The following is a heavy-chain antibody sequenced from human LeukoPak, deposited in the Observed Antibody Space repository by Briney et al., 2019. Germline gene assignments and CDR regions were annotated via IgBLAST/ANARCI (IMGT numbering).Heavy chain of an antibody. D-gene: IGHD2-2*01. V-gene: IGHV3-30-3*01. Sequence: PGRSLRLSCAASGLTFSSYAMHWVRQAPGKGLEWVAVISYDGSNKYYADSVKGRFSISRDNSKTTLYLQMNSLRAEDTAVYYCARDLQDIVVVPAAPYYHGMDVWGQGTTVTVSS. CDR2: ISYDGSNK. J-gene: IGHJ6*02. CDR3: ARDLQDIVVVPAAPYYHGMDV. CDR1: GLTFSSYA.